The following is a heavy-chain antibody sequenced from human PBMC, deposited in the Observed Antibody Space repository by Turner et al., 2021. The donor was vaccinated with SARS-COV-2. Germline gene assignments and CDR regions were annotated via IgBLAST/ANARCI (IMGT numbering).Heavy chain of an antibody. CDR3: ASDGSIGWEASGIDL. D-gene: IGHD6-19*01. V-gene: IGHV4-59*12. J-gene: IGHJ6*02. CDR2: IHYSGST. Sequence: WWPDQEKNSETLSLTCTVSGGSISSYYWSWIRQPPGKGLEWIGYIHYSGSTNYNPSLKSRVTISVDTSKNQFFLKLDAGTAADTAAEVWASDGSIGWEASGIDLWGQGTTVTVS. CDR1: GGSISSYY.